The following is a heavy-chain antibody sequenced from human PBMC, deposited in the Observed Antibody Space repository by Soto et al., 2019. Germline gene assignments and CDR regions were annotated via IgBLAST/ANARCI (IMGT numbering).Heavy chain of an antibody. J-gene: IGHJ5*02. V-gene: IGHV3-23*01. D-gene: IGHD2-2*01. CDR2: ISGTGVPT. Sequence: PGGSLRLSCAASGFTFSSYAMSWVRQAPGKGLECISLISGTGVPTLYAESVKGRFSVSRDNSKNTLFLEMNNLRVDDTAIYYCAKSLCSSSSCFFVWVDPWGPGTLVTVSS. CDR1: GFTFSSYA. CDR3: AKSLCSSSSCFFVWVDP.